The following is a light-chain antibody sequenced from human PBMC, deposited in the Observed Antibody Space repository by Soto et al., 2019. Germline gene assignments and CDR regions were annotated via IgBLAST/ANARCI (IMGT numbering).Light chain of an antibody. J-gene: IGKJ2*01. CDR3: QQYNNWYT. Sequence: EVGLTQSPVTLSVSPGERATLSCRASQSVSNNLAWYQQKPGQAPRLLIYGASTRATGIPARFSGSGSGTEFTLTISSRQSEDFAVYYCQQYNNWYTFGQGTKLEIK. CDR1: QSVSNN. V-gene: IGKV3-15*01. CDR2: GAS.